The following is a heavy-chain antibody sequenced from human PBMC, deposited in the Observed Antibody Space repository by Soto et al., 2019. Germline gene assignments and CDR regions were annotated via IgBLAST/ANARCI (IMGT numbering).Heavy chain of an antibody. CDR3: ASSGGNFGELLWFDP. CDR2: MYYSGST. CDR1: GGSITSGGYY. Sequence: QVQLQESGPGLVKPSQTLSLTCTVSGGSITSGGYYWSWIRQQPGKGLEWIGYMYYSGSTYYNPSRKSRLFMXXDXSXXEFSLTLSFVTAADTAVYYCASSGGNFGELLWFDPWGQGTLVTVSS. D-gene: IGHD3-10*01. V-gene: IGHV4-31*03. J-gene: IGHJ5*02.